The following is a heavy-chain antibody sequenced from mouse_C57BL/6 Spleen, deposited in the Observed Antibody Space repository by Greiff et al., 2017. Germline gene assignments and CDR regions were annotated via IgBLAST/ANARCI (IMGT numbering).Heavy chain of an antibody. CDR2: IYPRDGST. CDR1: GYTFTDHT. J-gene: IGHJ3*01. V-gene: IGHV1-78*01. CDR3: ARQNGSSLAWFAY. Sequence: QVQLQQSDAELVKPGASVKISCKVSGYTFTDHTIHWMKQRPEQGLEWIGYIYPRDGSTKYNEKFKGKATLTVDKSSSTAYMQRKSLTSEDSAVYYCARQNGSSLAWFAYWGQGTLVTVSA. D-gene: IGHD1-1*01.